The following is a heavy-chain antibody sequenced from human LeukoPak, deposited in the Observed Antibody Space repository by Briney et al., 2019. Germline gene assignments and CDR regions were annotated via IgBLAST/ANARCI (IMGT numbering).Heavy chain of an antibody. CDR3: AKSLALAGSDAFDI. J-gene: IGHJ3*02. D-gene: IGHD6-19*01. V-gene: IGHV3-23*01. CDR2: ISGSGRST. Sequence: GGSLRLSCAASGFTFSNYAMNWVRQAQGKGLECVSAISGSGRSTYYADSVKGRFTISRDNSKNTLYLQMNSLRAEDTAVFYCAKSLALAGSDAFDIWGQGTMVTVSA. CDR1: GFTFSNYA.